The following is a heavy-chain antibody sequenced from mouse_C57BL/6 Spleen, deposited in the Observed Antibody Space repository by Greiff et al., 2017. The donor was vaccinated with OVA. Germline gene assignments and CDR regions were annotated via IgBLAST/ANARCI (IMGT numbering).Heavy chain of an antibody. D-gene: IGHD2-3*01. CDR1: GFNIKDDY. Sequence: EVNVVESGAELVRPGASVKLSCTASGFNIKDDYMHWVKQRPEQGLEWIGWIDPENGDTEYASKFQGKATITADTSSNTAYLQLSSLTSEDTAVYYCTNDGYRFAYWGQGTLVTVSA. V-gene: IGHV14-4*01. CDR2: IDPENGDT. CDR3: TNDGYRFAY. J-gene: IGHJ3*01.